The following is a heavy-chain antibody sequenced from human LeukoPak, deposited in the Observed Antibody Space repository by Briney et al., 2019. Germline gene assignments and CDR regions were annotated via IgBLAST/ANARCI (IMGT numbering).Heavy chain of an antibody. Sequence: SGTLSLTCAVSGGSISSSNWWSWVRQPPGKGLEWIGEIYHSGSTNYNPSLKSRITISVDTSKNQFSLKLTSVTAADTAVYYCARVRALSYYDSSGDLYYFEYWGQGTLVTVSS. D-gene: IGHD3-22*01. CDR1: GGSISSSNW. CDR3: ARVRALSYYDSSGDLYYFEY. CDR2: IYHSGST. V-gene: IGHV4-4*02. J-gene: IGHJ4*02.